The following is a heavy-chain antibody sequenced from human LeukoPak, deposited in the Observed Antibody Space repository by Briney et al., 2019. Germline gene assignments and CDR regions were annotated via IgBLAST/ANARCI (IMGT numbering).Heavy chain of an antibody. V-gene: IGHV4-30-2*01. J-gene: IGHJ4*02. CDR3: ARGHRCSSTSCYTWGRFTTLDY. CDR2: IYHSGST. Sequence: SETLSLTCAVSGGSISSGGYSWSWIRQPPGKGLEWIGYIYHSGSTYYNPSLKSRVTISVDRSKNQFSLKLSSVTAADTAVYYCARGHRCSSTSCYTWGRFTTLDYWGQGTLVTVSS. D-gene: IGHD2-2*02. CDR1: GGSISSGGYS.